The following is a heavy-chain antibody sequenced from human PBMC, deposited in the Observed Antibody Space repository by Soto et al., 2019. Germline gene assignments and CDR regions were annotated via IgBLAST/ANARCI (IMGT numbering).Heavy chain of an antibody. D-gene: IGHD3-10*01. CDR2: LKSDNGGT. Sequence: QVQLVQSGAQVKPPGASVKVSCKASGYTFTGHYMHWVRQVSGKRLEHLGWLKSDNGGTYYAPKFQGRVTFTMDTSTSTAYMELSGLQSDDTAVYFCARDLCPLGSGSACPLYGLDIWGQGTTVVVS. V-gene: IGHV1-2*02. J-gene: IGHJ6*02. CDR3: ARDLCPLGSGSACPLYGLDI. CDR1: GYTFTGHY.